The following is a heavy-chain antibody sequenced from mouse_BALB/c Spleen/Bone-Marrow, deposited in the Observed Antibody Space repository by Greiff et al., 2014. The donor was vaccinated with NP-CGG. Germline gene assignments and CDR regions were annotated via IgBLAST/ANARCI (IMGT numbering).Heavy chain of an antibody. CDR3: ARYYYGTRLDY. Sequence: EVQLQESGAELVKSGASVKLSCTASGFNIKDTYMHWVKQRPEQGLEWIGRIDPANGNTKYDPKFQGKATITADTSSNTAYLQRSSLTSEDTAVYYCARYYYGTRLDYWGQGTTLTVSS. CDR1: GFNIKDTY. J-gene: IGHJ2*01. V-gene: IGHV14-3*02. CDR2: IDPANGNT. D-gene: IGHD1-1*01.